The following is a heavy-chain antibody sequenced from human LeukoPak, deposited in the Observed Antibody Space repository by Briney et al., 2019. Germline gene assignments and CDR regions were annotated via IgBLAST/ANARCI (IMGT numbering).Heavy chain of an antibody. V-gene: IGHV4-59*08. CDR1: GGSISGYY. CDR2: IYYSGST. J-gene: IGHJ4*02. Sequence: SETLSLTCTVSGGSISGYYWSWIRQPPGKGLEWIGYIYYSGSTNYNPSLKSRVTISVDTSKNQFSLNLSSVTAADTAVYYCARGGWLQLPRDWGQGTLVTVSS. D-gene: IGHD5-24*01. CDR3: ARGGWLQLPRD.